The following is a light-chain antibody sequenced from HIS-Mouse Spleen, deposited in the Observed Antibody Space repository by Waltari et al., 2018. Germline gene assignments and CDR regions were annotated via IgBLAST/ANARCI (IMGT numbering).Light chain of an antibody. CDR2: RNN. J-gene: IGLJ3*02. V-gene: IGLV1-47*01. CDR3: AAWDDSLSGPV. CDR1: SSNIGSNY. Sequence: QSVLTQPPSASGTPGQRVTISCSGSSSNIGSNYVYWYQQLPGTAPELLIYRNNQRPSGIPARFSGAKSGTSASLAISGLRSEDEADYYCAAWDDSLSGPVFGGGTKLTVL.